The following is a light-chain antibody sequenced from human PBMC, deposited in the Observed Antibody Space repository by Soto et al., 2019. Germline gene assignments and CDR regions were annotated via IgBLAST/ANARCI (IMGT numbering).Light chain of an antibody. CDR3: QQSYRSPYT. CDR2: GAS. J-gene: IGKJ2*01. CDR1: QSINIY. V-gene: IGKV1-39*01. Sequence: IQMTQSPSSLSASVRDSVTVTCRASQSINIYLKWYQQKPGKAPTLLIYGASSLQSGVPSRFTGGGSRTDFTLTISSLQPEDFATYYCQQSYRSPYTFGQGTKLEIK.